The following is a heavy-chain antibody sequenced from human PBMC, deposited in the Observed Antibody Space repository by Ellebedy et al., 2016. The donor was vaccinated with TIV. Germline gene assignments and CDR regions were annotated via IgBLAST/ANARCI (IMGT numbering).Heavy chain of an antibody. Sequence: GESLKISXAASGFTFSNYAMHWVRQAPGKGLEWVAVISYDGSNQYYADSAKGRFTISRDNAKNSLYLQMNSLRAEDTAVYSCAREDYDILTGYSHYFDYWGQGTLVTVSS. CDR1: GFTFSNYA. J-gene: IGHJ4*02. V-gene: IGHV3-30-3*01. CDR2: ISYDGSNQ. CDR3: AREDYDILTGYSHYFDY. D-gene: IGHD3-9*01.